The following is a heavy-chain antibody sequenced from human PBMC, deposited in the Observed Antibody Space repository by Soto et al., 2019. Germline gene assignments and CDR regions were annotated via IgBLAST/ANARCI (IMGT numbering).Heavy chain of an antibody. Sequence: EVQLLESGGGLVQPGGSLRLSCAASGFTFSSYAMSWVRQAPGKGLEWVSAISGSGGSTYYADSVKGRFTISRDNSKNTLYLQMNSLRAEDTAVYYWAKGGGATVTYYYYYYGMDVWGQGTTVTVSS. V-gene: IGHV3-23*01. D-gene: IGHD4-4*01. CDR2: ISGSGGST. J-gene: IGHJ6*02. CDR3: AKGGGATVTYYYYYYGMDV. CDR1: GFTFSSYA.